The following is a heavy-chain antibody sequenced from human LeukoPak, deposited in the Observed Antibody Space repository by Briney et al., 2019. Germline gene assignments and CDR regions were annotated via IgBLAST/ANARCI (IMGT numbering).Heavy chain of an antibody. CDR1: GFTFSSYS. CDR3: ARDRGIAVVLIDY. CDR2: ISSSSSYI. Sequence: GGSLRLSCAASGFTFSSYSMNWVRQAPGKGLEWVSSISSSSSYIYYADSVKGRFTISRDNAKNSLYLQMNSLRVEDTAVYYCARDRGIAVVLIDYWGQGTLVTVSS. D-gene: IGHD6-19*01. V-gene: IGHV3-21*01. J-gene: IGHJ4*02.